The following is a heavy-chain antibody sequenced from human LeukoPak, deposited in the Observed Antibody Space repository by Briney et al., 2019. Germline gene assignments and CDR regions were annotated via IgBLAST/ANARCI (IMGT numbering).Heavy chain of an antibody. J-gene: IGHJ6*03. Sequence: GESLKISCKGSGYSFTSYWIGWVRQMPGKGLEWMGIIYPGDSDTRYSPSFQGQVTISADKSISTAYLQWSSLKASDTAMYYCARQFWGYCSGGSCYSGHYYYYMDVWGKGTTVTVSS. CDR3: ARQFWGYCSGGSCYSGHYYYYMDV. V-gene: IGHV5-51*01. D-gene: IGHD2-15*01. CDR1: GYSFTSYW. CDR2: IYPGDSDT.